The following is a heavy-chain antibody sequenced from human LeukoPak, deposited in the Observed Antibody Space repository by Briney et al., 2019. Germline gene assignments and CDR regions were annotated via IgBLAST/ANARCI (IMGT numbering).Heavy chain of an antibody. J-gene: IGHJ4*02. CDR2: IQAKAYGGAT. D-gene: IGHD2-2*01. CDR3: TRAPHPRCSSSGCYLDY. V-gene: IGHV3-49*04. Sequence: GGSLRLSCSTSGFTFGDYAMSWVRQAPGKGLEWVGFIQAKAYGGATEYAASVKGRSSISRDDSQSIANLQMNDLKTEDTAVYYCTRAPHPRCSSSGCYLDYWGQGTLVTVSS. CDR1: GFTFGDYA.